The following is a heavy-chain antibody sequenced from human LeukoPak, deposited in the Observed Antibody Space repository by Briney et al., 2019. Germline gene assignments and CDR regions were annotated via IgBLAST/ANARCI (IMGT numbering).Heavy chain of an antibody. CDR3: AKEGDGYNYDY. Sequence: GGSLRLSCAASGFTFDDYAIHWVRQAPGKGLEWVSGISWNSGSIGYADSVKGRFTISRDNAKNSLYLQMNSLRAEDTALYYCAKEGDGYNYDYWGQGTLVTVSS. CDR1: GFTFDDYA. J-gene: IGHJ4*02. CDR2: ISWNSGSI. V-gene: IGHV3-9*01. D-gene: IGHD5-24*01.